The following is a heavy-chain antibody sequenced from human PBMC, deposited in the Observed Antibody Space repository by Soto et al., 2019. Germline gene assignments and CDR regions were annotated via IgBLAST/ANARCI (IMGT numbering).Heavy chain of an antibody. J-gene: IGHJ6*03. CDR3: ARALTTVTGYYYMDV. Sequence: GESLKISCKGSGYSFTSYWIGWVRQMPGKGLEWMGIIYPGDSDTRYSPSFQGQVTISADKSISTAYLQWSSLKASDTAMYYCARALTTVTGYYYMDVWGKGTTVTVSS. V-gene: IGHV5-51*01. CDR2: IYPGDSDT. CDR1: GYSFTSYW. D-gene: IGHD4-17*01.